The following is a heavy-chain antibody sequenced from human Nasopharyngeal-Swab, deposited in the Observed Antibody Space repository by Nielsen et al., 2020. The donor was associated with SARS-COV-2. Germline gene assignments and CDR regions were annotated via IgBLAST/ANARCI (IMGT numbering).Heavy chain of an antibody. D-gene: IGHD3-3*01. Sequence: SETLSLTCAVSGDSISTGRYSWDWIRQPPGKGLEWIGSMYHSGATYTNPSLKSRVTLSVDTSTNKFSLNLSSVTAADTAAYYCARWSSSSIKFDYWGQGTLVSVSS. J-gene: IGHJ4*02. CDR1: GDSISTGRYS. CDR2: MYHSGAT. V-gene: IGHV4-39*01. CDR3: ARWSSSSIKFDY.